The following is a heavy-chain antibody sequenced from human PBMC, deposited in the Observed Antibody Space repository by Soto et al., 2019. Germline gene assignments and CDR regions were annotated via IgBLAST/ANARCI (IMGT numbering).Heavy chain of an antibody. CDR1: GGSISSYY. CDR2: IYYSGST. Sequence: SETLSLTCTVSGGSISSYYWSWIRQPPGKGLEWIGYIYYSGSTNYNPSLKSRVTISVDTSKNQFSLKLSSVTAADTAVYYCARSEVDTAMDFDYWGQGTLVTVYS. CDR3: ARSEVDTAMDFDY. D-gene: IGHD5-18*01. V-gene: IGHV4-59*01. J-gene: IGHJ4*02.